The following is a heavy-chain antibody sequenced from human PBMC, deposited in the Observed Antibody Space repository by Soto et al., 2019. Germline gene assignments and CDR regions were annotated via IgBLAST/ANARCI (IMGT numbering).Heavy chain of an antibody. CDR2: INHSGST. CDR1: GGPFSGYY. V-gene: IGHV4-34*01. CDR3: ARTPPRFWSGYYPNWFDP. J-gene: IGHJ5*02. D-gene: IGHD3-3*01. Sequence: PXXTLSLTCAVYGGPFSGYYWSWIRQPPGKGLEWIGEINHSGSTNYNPSLKSRVTISVDTSKNQFSLKLSSVTAADTAVYYCARTPPRFWSGYYPNWFDPWGQGTLVTVSS.